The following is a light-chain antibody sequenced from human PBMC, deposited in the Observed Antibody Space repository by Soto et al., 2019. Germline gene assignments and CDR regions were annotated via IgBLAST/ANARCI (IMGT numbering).Light chain of an antibody. J-gene: IGLJ1*01. CDR3: ISYTTISTFV. Sequence: QSALTQPASVSGSPGQSITISCTGTRSDIGGYDYVSWYQQHPGKAPKLMIYDVTNRPSGLSNRFSGSKSGNTASLTISGLQAEDEADYYCISYTTISTFVFGTGTKLTVL. V-gene: IGLV2-14*03. CDR2: DVT. CDR1: RSDIGGYDY.